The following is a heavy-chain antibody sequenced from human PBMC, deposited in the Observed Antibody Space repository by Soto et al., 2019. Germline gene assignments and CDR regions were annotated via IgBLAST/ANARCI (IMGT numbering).Heavy chain of an antibody. CDR3: AAVEVGAPYVGWFDP. J-gene: IGHJ5*02. Sequence: ASVKVSCKASGFTFTSSAVPWVRQARGQRLEWIGWIVVGSGNTNYAQKFQERVTITRDMSTSTAYMELSSLRSEDTTVYYCAAVEVGAPYVGWFDPWGQGTLVTVSS. CDR2: IVVGSGNT. CDR1: GFTFTSSA. V-gene: IGHV1-58*01. D-gene: IGHD1-26*01.